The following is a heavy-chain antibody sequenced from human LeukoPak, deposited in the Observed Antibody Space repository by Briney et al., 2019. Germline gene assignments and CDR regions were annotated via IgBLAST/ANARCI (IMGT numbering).Heavy chain of an antibody. J-gene: IGHJ4*02. V-gene: IGHV3-23*01. CDR1: GFTFSSYA. D-gene: IGHD3-22*01. CDR3: AKVGRSTMIVVGYFDY. CDR2: ISGSGGST. Sequence: GGSLRLSCAASGFTFSSYAMSWLREAPGKGLEWFSAISGSGGSTYYADSVKGRFTISRDNSKNTLYLQMNSLRAEDTAVYYCAKVGRSTMIVVGYFDYWGQGTLVTVSS.